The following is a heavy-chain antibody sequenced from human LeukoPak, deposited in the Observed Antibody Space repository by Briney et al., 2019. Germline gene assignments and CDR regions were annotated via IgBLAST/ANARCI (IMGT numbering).Heavy chain of an antibody. D-gene: IGHD5-18*01. Sequence: SETLSLTCTVSGGSIRSTSYYWGWIRQPPGKGLEWIGSIYYTGSTYYNPSLKSRVTISVDTSKNQYSLKVSSVTAADTALYYCARDTTGYSYGPSWDYWGQGTLVTVSS. CDR3: ARDTTGYSYGPSWDY. J-gene: IGHJ4*02. V-gene: IGHV4-39*07. CDR2: IYYTGST. CDR1: GGSIRSTSYY.